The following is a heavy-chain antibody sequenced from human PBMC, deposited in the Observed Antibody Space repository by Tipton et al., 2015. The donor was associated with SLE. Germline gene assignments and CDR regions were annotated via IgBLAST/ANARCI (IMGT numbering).Heavy chain of an antibody. CDR1: GFTFSSFD. CDR3: AKVAAYCGGDCYRERMYYYYGMDV. CDR2: IRYDGSSN. Sequence: GSLRLSCAASGFTFSSFDMHWVRQAPGKGLEWVAFIRYDGSSNYYADSVKGRFTISRDSSKNTLFLQMNSLRAEDTAVYYCAKVAAYCGGDCYRERMYYYYGMDVWGQGTTVTVSS. J-gene: IGHJ6*02. D-gene: IGHD2-21*02. V-gene: IGHV3-30*02.